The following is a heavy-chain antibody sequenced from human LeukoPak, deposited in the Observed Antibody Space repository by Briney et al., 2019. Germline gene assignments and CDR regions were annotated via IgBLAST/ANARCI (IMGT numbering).Heavy chain of an antibody. D-gene: IGHD3-16*02. CDR3: ARQPTFGGVIVPIPDAFDI. V-gene: IGHV4-39*07. CDR1: GGSISSSSASSYY. CDR2: IYYSGST. J-gene: IGHJ3*02. Sequence: SSETLSLTCTVSGGSISSSSASSYYWGWIRQPPGKGPEWVGGIYYSGSTYYNPSLESRVTISVDTSKSQFSLKLSSVTAADTAVYYCARQPTFGGVIVPIPDAFDIWGQGTMVTVSS.